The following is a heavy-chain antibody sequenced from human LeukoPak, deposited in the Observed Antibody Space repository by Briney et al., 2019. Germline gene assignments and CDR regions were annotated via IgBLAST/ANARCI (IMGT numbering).Heavy chain of an antibody. CDR3: ARSVDTSMVGDY. D-gene: IGHD5-18*01. CDR1: GGAISNYY. J-gene: IGHJ4*02. CDR2: IYYSGST. V-gene: IGHV4-59*01. Sequence: PSETLSLTCTVSGGAISNYYWSWIRQPPGKGLEWIGYIYYSGSTNYNPSLKNRVTISPDTSKNQFSLKLNSVTAADTAVYYCARSVDTSMVGDYWGQGTLVTVSS.